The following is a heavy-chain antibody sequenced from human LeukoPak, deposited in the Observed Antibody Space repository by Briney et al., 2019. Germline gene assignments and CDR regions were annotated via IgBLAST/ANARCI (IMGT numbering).Heavy chain of an antibody. CDR3: ARVEKGGTVDY. CDR2: IIPIFGTA. D-gene: IGHD1-1*01. J-gene: IGHJ4*02. CDR1: GDTFSSYA. Sequence: GSSVKVSCKASGDTFSSYAISWVRQAPGQGLGWMGRIIPIFGTANYAQKFQGRVTITTDESTSTAYMELSSLRSEDTAVYYCARVEKGGTVDYWGQGTLVTVSS. V-gene: IGHV1-69*05.